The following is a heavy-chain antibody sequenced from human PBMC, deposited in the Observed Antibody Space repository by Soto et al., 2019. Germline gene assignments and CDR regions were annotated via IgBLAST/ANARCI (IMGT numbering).Heavy chain of an antibody. D-gene: IGHD3-10*01. CDR3: ARTRGSAVYFYFCGLDV. J-gene: IGHJ6*02. CDR1: VTSLKGNDCS. Sequence: WXTLSLPCSAPVTSLKGNDCSWSWMRQTPGRGLEWIGNTYSSGGAYYDPSFKSRATISVDASKSQVFLKLTSVTAADTAIYFCARTRGSAVYFYFCGLDVWGHGTTVTVSS. V-gene: IGHV4-39*07. CDR2: TYSSGGA.